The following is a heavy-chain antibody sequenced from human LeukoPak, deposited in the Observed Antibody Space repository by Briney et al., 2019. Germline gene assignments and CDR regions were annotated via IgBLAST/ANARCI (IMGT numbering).Heavy chain of an antibody. CDR2: ISAYNGNT. CDR1: GYTFTSHG. Sequence: ASVKVSCKASGYTFTSHGISWVRQAPGQGLEWMGWISAYNGNTNYVQKLQGRVTMTTDTSTSTAYMELRSLRSDDTAVYYCARDYYDSSGYPLDAFDIWGQGTMVTVSS. J-gene: IGHJ3*02. V-gene: IGHV1-18*01. D-gene: IGHD3-22*01. CDR3: ARDYYDSSGYPLDAFDI.